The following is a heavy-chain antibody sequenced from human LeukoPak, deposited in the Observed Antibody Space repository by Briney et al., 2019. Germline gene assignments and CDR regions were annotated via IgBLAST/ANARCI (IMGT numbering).Heavy chain of an antibody. Sequence: GGSLRLSCAASGFTFSSYAMSWVRQAPGKGREWVSAISGSGGSTYYADSVKGRFSISRDNSKNTLYLQMNSLRAEDTAVYYCSSTSLAWAGFDYWGQGTLVTVSS. CDR3: SSTSLAWAGFDY. D-gene: IGHD2-2*01. CDR1: GFTFSSYA. V-gene: IGHV3-23*01. J-gene: IGHJ4*02. CDR2: ISGSGGST.